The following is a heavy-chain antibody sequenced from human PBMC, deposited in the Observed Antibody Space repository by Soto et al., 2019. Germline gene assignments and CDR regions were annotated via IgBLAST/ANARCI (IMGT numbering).Heavy chain of an antibody. Sequence: PSETLSLTCTVSGGSISSGDYHLSWIRKPPGKGLEWIGFVYYTGNTYYNPSLKSRVTISVDTSKNQFSLKLSSVTAADTAVYYCARSDFWSGYYTDYWGQGTLVTVSS. CDR3: ARSDFWSGYYTDY. J-gene: IGHJ4*02. V-gene: IGHV4-30-4*08. CDR1: GGSISSGDYH. CDR2: VYYTGNT. D-gene: IGHD3-3*01.